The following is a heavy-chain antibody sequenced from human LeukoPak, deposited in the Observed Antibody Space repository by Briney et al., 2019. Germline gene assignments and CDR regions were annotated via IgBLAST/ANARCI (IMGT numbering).Heavy chain of an antibody. CDR2: ISSSSSYI. CDR3: AKGTSTYSSGSFDY. D-gene: IGHD6-19*01. Sequence: GGSLRLSCAASGFTFSSYSMNWVRQAPGKGLEWVSSISSSSSYIYYADSVKGRFTISRDNSKNMLYLQMTSLRAEDTAVYYCAKGTSTYSSGSFDYWGRGTLVTVSS. CDR1: GFTFSSYS. V-gene: IGHV3-21*04. J-gene: IGHJ4*02.